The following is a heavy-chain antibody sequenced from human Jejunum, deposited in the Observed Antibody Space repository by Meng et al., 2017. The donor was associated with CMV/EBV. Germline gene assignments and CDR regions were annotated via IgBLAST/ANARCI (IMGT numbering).Heavy chain of an antibody. Sequence: SEFTFRSYWMSWVRKVPGKGLGWVANIKQEGSERYYVESVKGRFTISRNNARNSLFLQMDGLRAEDTAVYYCARQKCGGDCDMDVWGQGTTVTVSS. D-gene: IGHD2-21*01. V-gene: IGHV3-7*01. J-gene: IGHJ6*02. CDR2: IKQEGSER. CDR3: ARQKCGGDCDMDV. CDR1: EFTFRSYW.